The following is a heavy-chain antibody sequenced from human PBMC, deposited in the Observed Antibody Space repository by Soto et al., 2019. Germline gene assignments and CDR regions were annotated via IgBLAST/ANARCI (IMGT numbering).Heavy chain of an antibody. V-gene: IGHV1-46*03. J-gene: IGHJ4*02. CDR3: ARVNEVTEKGPFGY. D-gene: IGHD2-21*02. Sequence: ASVKLSCAACGYSFTSYYMHWVRQAPGQGLEWMGIINPSGGSTSYAQKFQGRVTMTRDTSTSTVYMELSSLRSEDTAVYYCARVNEVTEKGPFGYWGQGTLVTVSS. CDR1: GYSFTSYY. CDR2: INPSGGST.